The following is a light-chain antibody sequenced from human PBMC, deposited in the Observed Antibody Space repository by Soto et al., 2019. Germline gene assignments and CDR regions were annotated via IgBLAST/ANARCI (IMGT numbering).Light chain of an antibody. CDR1: QSLLKSGGYNY. J-gene: IGKJ2*01. V-gene: IGKV2-28*01. Sequence: EIVMTQSPLSLSVTPGEAASISCRSNQSLLKSGGYNYLDWYLQKPGQSPQVVIYMGADRAPGVPDRFSGRGSGTSFTLEISRVEAEDVGIYYCMQSLQTLYTFGQGTKLEIK. CDR3: MQSLQTLYT. CDR2: MGA.